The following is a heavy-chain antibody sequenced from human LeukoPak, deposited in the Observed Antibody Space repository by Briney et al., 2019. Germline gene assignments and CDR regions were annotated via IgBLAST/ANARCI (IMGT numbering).Heavy chain of an antibody. CDR3: ARGVTTDYYYYMDV. V-gene: IGHV3-66*01. CDR2: IYPDGRT. CDR1: GFTVSNNY. J-gene: IGHJ6*03. D-gene: IGHD4-11*01. Sequence: GGSLRLSCAASGFTVSNNYMTWVRQAPGKGLEWLPVIYPDGRTFYAVPDDSVKGRFTISRDNAKNSLYLQMNSLSAEDTAVYYCARGVTTDYYYYMDVWGKGTTVTVSS.